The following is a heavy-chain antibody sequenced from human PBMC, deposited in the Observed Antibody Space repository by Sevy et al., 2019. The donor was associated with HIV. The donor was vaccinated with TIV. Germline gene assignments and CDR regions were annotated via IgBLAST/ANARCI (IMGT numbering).Heavy chain of an antibody. V-gene: IGHV1-18*01. CDR3: ARDLPVWDSSSFYYYGMDV. Sequence: ASVKVSCKASGYTFTSYGISWVRQAPGQGLEWMGWISAYNGNTNYAQKLQGRVTMTTDTSTSTAYMELRSLRSDDTAVYYCARDLPVWDSSSFYYYGMDVWGQGTTVTVSS. CDR2: ISAYNGNT. D-gene: IGHD6-13*01. CDR1: GYTFTSYG. J-gene: IGHJ6*02.